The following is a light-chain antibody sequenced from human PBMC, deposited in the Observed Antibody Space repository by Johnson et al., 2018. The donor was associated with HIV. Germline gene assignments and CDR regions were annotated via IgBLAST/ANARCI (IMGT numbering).Light chain of an antibody. J-gene: IGLJ1*01. CDR2: ENN. V-gene: IGLV1-51*02. Sequence: QSILTQPPSVSAAPGQKVTISCSGSSSNIGNNYVSWYQQLTGTAPKLLIYENNKRPSGIPDRFSGSKSGTSATLGITGLQTGDEADYYCGTWGGVFGTGTKVTVL. CDR1: SSNIGNNY. CDR3: GTWGGV.